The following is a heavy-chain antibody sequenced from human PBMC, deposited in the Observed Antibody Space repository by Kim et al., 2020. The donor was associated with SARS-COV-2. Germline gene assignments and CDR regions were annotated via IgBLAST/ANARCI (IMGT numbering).Heavy chain of an antibody. CDR1: GYTFTSYA. CDR3: ARDLIWFDGHSSSWYLGDY. J-gene: IGHJ4*02. Sequence: ASVKVSCKASGYTFTSYAMNWVRQAPGQGLEWMGWINTNTGNPTYAQGFTGRFVFSLDTSVSTAYLQISSLKAEDTAVYYCARDLIWFDGHSSSWYLGDYWGQGTLVTVSS. CDR2: INTNTGNP. D-gene: IGHD6-13*01. V-gene: IGHV7-4-1*02.